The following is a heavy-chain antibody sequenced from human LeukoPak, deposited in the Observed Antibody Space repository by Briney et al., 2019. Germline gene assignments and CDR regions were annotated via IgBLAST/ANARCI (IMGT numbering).Heavy chain of an antibody. CDR2: IYHSGST. V-gene: IGHV4-38-2*02. CDR1: GYSISSGYY. CDR3: VREGTQTSFDS. J-gene: IGHJ4*02. D-gene: IGHD3-10*01. Sequence: TSETLSLTCTVSGYSISSGYYWGWIRQPPGKGLEWIGSIYHSGSTYYTPSFKSRVTMSLDSPKNQFSLKLTSVTAADTAVYYCVREGTQTSFDSWGQGALVAVSS.